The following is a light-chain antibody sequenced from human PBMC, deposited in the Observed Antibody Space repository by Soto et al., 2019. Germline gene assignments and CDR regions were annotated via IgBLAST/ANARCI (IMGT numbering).Light chain of an antibody. CDR3: QQSYSTTWT. CDR1: QSISSY. Sequence: DIQMTQSPSSLSASVGARVTITCRASQSISSYLNWYQQKPGRAPKLLIYAASSLQSGVPSRFSGSGSETDFTLTISSLQPEDFATYSCQQSYSTTWTFGQGTKVDI. V-gene: IGKV1-39*01. CDR2: AAS. J-gene: IGKJ1*01.